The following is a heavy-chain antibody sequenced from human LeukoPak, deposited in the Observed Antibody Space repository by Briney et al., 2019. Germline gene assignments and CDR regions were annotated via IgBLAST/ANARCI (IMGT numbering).Heavy chain of an antibody. Sequence: GGSLRLSCAASGFTVSSNHNHMSWVRQAPGKGLEWVSVIYSGRTIFYADSVKGRFTISRDNSKNTVYLEMNSLRAEDTAVYYCARDGENHYYDYWGQGTLVTVST. J-gene: IGHJ4*02. D-gene: IGHD7-27*01. CDR2: IYSGRTI. V-gene: IGHV3-66*01. CDR3: ARDGENHYYDY. CDR1: GFTVSSNH.